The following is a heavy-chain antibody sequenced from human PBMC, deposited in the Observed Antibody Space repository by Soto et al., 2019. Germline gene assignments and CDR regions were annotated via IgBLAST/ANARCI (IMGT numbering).Heavy chain of an antibody. Sequence: QVQLQESGPGLVKPSQTLSLTCTVSGGSISSGGYYWSWIRQHPGKGLEWIGYIYYSGSTYYNPSLNSRVTISVHTSKNPFSLKLSSVTAAATAVYYCARGCSGGSCYWVDWGQGTLVTVSS. CDR1: GGSISSGGYY. D-gene: IGHD2-15*01. CDR2: IYYSGST. CDR3: ARGCSGGSCYWVD. J-gene: IGHJ4*02. V-gene: IGHV4-31*03.